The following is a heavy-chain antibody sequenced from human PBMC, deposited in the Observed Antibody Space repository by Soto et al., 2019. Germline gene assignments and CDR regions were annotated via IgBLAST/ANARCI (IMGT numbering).Heavy chain of an antibody. V-gene: IGHV4-59*01. CDR1: GGSISGSY. CDR3: ARSVAVPGAHIDY. D-gene: IGHD6-19*01. Sequence: SETLSLTCSVSGGSISGSYWSWIRQSPGKGLEWLGYVYYTGSTNYSPSLGSRVSISVDTSKNEFSLRLSSVTAADTAVYFCARSVAVPGAHIDYWGQGTQVTVSS. J-gene: IGHJ4*02. CDR2: VYYTGST.